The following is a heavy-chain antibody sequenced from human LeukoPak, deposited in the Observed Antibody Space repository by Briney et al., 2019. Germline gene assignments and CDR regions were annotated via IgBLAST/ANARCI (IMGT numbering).Heavy chain of an antibody. Sequence: SETLSLTCTVSGGSISSSSCHWGWIRQSPGKGLEWIGNIDYGGSTYYNPSLQSRVTISVDTSKNQFSLKLGSVTAADTAVYYCARDRIVGVERPVDVWGQGTTVTVSS. V-gene: IGHV4-39*02. CDR3: ARDRIVGVERPVDV. CDR1: GGSISSSSCH. J-gene: IGHJ6*02. CDR2: IDYGGST. D-gene: IGHD1-26*01.